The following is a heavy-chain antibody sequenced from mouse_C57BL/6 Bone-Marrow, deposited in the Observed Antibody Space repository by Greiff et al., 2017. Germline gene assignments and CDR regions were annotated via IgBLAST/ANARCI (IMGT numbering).Heavy chain of an antibody. V-gene: IGHV1-81*01. J-gene: IGHJ1*03. CDR3: TRGGWYFDV. CDR1: GYTFTSYG. CDR2: IYPRSGNT. Sequence: VQLQQSGAELARPGASVKLSCKASGYTFTSYGISWVKQRTGQGLEWIGEIYPRSGNTYYNEKFKGQATLTADKSSSTAYMELRRLTSEDSAVSFCTRGGWYFDVWGRGTTVTVSS. D-gene: IGHD1-1*02.